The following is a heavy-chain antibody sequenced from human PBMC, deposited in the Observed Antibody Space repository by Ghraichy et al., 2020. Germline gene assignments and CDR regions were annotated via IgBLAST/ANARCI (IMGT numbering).Heavy chain of an antibody. V-gene: IGHV3-23*01. Sequence: LSLTCAASGFTFSSYAIGWVRQAPGKGLEWVSAITGSGDNTQYADSVKGRFTFSRDNSKNTLYLQLSSLRAEDTAVYYCAKYSSHWWNDVLDIWGQGTMVTVSS. CDR3: AKYSSHWWNDVLDI. J-gene: IGHJ3*02. D-gene: IGHD2-8*02. CDR1: GFTFSSYA. CDR2: ITGSGDNT.